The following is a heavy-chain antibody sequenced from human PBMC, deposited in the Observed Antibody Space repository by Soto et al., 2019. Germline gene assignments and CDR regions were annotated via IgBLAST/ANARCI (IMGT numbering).Heavy chain of an antibody. V-gene: IGHV4-34*01. D-gene: IGHD7-27*01. CDR1: GGSFSGYY. CDR2: INHSGST. J-gene: IGHJ4*02. Sequence: SETLSLTCAVYGGSFSGYYWSWIRQPPGKGLEWIGEINHSGSTNYNPSLKSRVTISIDTSKNQFSLKLSSVTAADTAVYYCARGWGRIFDYWGQGTLVTVSS. CDR3: ARGWGRIFDY.